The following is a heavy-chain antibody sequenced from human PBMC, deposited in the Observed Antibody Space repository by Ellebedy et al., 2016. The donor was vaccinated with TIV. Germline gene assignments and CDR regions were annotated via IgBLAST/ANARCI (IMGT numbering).Heavy chain of an antibody. CDR2: INPNSGGT. J-gene: IGHJ5*02. D-gene: IGHD6-19*01. CDR1: GYTFTGYY. Sequence: ASVKVSCXASGYTFTGYYMHWVRQAPGQGLEWMGLINPNSGGTNYAQKFQGRVTMTRDTSISTAYMELSRLRSDDTAVYYCARETPRIAVAGTGTYWFDPWGQGTLVTVSS. CDR3: ARETPRIAVAGTGTYWFDP. V-gene: IGHV1-2*02.